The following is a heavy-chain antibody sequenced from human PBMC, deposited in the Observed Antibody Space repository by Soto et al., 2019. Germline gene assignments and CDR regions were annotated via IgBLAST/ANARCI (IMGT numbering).Heavy chain of an antibody. J-gene: IGHJ3*02. CDR3: ARLGCSSTSCYPGWDAFDI. Sequence: QVPLQESGPGLVKPSGTLSLTCAVSSGSISSSNWWSGVRQPPGKGLEGIGEIYHSGSTNYNPSHKSRVTRSVDKSKNQFSLKLSSVTAADTAVYYCARLGCSSTSCYPGWDAFDIWGQGTMVTVSS. V-gene: IGHV4-4*02. CDR2: IYHSGST. D-gene: IGHD2-2*01. CDR1: SGSISSSNW.